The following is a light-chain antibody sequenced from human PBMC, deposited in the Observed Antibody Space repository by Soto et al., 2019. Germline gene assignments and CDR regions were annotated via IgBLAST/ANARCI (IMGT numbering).Light chain of an antibody. Sequence: EVVMTQSPATLSVSLGEGATLSCRASQSVSNNLAWYQQKPGQAPRLLIYGASSRATGVPARFSGSGSETEFTLTIRSLQSEDFAVYYCQQYNNWPQTFGQGTKVEIK. J-gene: IGKJ1*01. CDR1: QSVSNN. CDR3: QQYNNWPQT. CDR2: GAS. V-gene: IGKV3-15*01.